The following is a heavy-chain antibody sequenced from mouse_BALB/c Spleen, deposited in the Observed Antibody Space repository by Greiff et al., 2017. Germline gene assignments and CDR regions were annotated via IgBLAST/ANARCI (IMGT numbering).Heavy chain of an antibody. V-gene: IGHV1-12*01. CDR2: IYPGNGDT. Sequence: LQQPGAELVKPGASVKMSCKASGYTFTSYNMHWVKQTPGQGLEWIGAIYPGNGDTSYNQKFKGKATLTADKSSSTAYMQLSSLTSEDSAVYYCARYRYDYAMDYWGQGTSVTVSS. CDR3: ARYRYDYAMDY. CDR1: GYTFTSYN. J-gene: IGHJ4*01. D-gene: IGHD2-14*01.